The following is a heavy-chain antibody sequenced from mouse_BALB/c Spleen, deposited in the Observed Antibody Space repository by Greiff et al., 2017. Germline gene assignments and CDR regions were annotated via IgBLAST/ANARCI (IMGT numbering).Heavy chain of an antibody. Sequence: EVMLVESGGGLVQPGGSLRLSCATSGFTFTDYYMSWVRQPPGKALEWLGFIRNKANGYTTEYSASVKGRFTISRDNSQSILYLQMNTLRAEDSATYYCAVRHGDYWGQGTSVTVSS. V-gene: IGHV7-3*02. D-gene: IGHD2-14*01. CDR3: AVRHGDY. CDR1: GFTFTDYY. J-gene: IGHJ4*01. CDR2: IRNKANGYTT.